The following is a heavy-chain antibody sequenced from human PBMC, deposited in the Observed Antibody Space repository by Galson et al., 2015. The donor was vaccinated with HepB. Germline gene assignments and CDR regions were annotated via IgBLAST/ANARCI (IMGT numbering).Heavy chain of an antibody. CDR3: ARGKAPPPYCSSTSCYSWFDP. V-gene: IGHV3-33*01. D-gene: IGHD2-2*02. Sequence: SLRLSCAASGFTFSSYGMHWVRQAPGKGLEWVAVIWYDGSNKYYADSVKGRFTISRDNSKNTLYLQMNSLRAEDTAVYYCARGKAPPPYCSSTSCYSWFDPWGQGTLVTVSS. CDR1: GFTFSSYG. CDR2: IWYDGSNK. J-gene: IGHJ5*02.